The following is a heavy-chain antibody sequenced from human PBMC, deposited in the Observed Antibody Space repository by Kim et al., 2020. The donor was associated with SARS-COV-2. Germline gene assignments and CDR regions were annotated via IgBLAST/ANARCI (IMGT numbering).Heavy chain of an antibody. J-gene: IGHJ4*02. Sequence: GGSLRLSCAASGFTFSSYGMHWVRQAPGKGLEWVAVIWYDGSNKYYADSVKGRFTISRDNSKNTLYLQMNSLRAEDTAVYYCAKDRVAYYYDSSGYYSWGQGTLVTVSS. CDR1: GFTFSSYG. D-gene: IGHD3-22*01. CDR2: IWYDGSNK. V-gene: IGHV3-33*06. CDR3: AKDRVAYYYDSSGYYS.